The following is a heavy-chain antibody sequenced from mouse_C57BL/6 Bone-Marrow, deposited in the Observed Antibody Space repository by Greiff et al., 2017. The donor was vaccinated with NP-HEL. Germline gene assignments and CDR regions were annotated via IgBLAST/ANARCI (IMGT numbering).Heavy chain of an antibody. J-gene: IGHJ3*01. CDR2: IDPSDSYT. V-gene: IGHV1-59*01. CDR1: GYTFTSYW. CDR3: ARGYYYGSSYEAY. Sequence: VQLQQPGAELVRPGTSVKLSCKASGYTFTSYWMHWVKQRPGQGLEWIGVIDPSDSYTNYNQKFKGKATLTVDPSSSTAYMQLSSLTSEDSAVYYCARGYYYGSSYEAYWGQGTLVTVSA. D-gene: IGHD1-1*01.